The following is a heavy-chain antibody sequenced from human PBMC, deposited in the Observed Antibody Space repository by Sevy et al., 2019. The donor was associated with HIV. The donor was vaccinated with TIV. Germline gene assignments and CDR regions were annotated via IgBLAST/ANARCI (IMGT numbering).Heavy chain of an antibody. D-gene: IGHD3-22*01. CDR1: GFSFRNFG. V-gene: IGHV3-30*18. CDR3: AKRGGHDTSGYVSYYYYGMDV. J-gene: IGHJ6*02. CDR2: ISFDGDTK. Sequence: GGSLRLSCAASGFSFRNFGMHWVRQAPGKGLEWLALISFDGDTKYYGDSVKDRFTISRDNSKNTLYLQMNSLRVEDTAVYYCAKRGGHDTSGYVSYYYYGMDVWGQRTTVTVSS.